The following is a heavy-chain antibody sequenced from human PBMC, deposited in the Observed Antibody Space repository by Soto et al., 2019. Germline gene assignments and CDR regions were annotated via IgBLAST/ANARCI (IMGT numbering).Heavy chain of an antibody. CDR1: GGFISYYY. CDR2: IFYSGST. CDR3: ARGSPPSKYGLDV. J-gene: IGHJ6*02. D-gene: IGHD6-13*01. V-gene: IGHV4-59*01. Sequence: SETLSLTCTVYGGFISYYYWNWIRQSPGKGLEWIGYIFYSGSTHYNPSLKSRVTISIDTSKNQFSLRLTSVTAADTAVYFCARGSPPSKYGLDVWGQGTTVTGS.